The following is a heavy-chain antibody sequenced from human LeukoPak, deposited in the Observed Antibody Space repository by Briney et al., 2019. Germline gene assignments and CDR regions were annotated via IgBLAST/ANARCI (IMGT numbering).Heavy chain of an antibody. D-gene: IGHD2-15*01. Sequence: GVLRLSCAASGFTFSSYAMSWVRQAPGKGLEWVSVICANDGNTYYADAVKGRSTISRDNSKDTLYLQMDSLRAEDTAVYYCAKGSGSSCYSPCDYWGQGILVTVSS. V-gene: IGHV3-23*01. J-gene: IGHJ4*02. CDR1: GFTFSSYA. CDR3: AKGSGSSCYSPCDY. CDR2: ICANDGNT.